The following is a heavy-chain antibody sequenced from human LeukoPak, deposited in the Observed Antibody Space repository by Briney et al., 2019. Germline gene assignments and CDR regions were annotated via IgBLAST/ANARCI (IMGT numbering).Heavy chain of an antibody. V-gene: IGHV3-7*03. CDR2: INQDGSTK. J-gene: IGHJ3*02. CDR3: ARNIGYEALDM. Sequence: PGGSLRPSCAASGFTFNRYWINWVRQAPGKGLEWVAEINQDGSTKNYVESVKGRFTISRDSAKKSLHLQMNSLRADDTAVYYCARNIGYEALDMWGQGTMVTV. D-gene: IGHD5-12*01. CDR1: GFTFNRYW.